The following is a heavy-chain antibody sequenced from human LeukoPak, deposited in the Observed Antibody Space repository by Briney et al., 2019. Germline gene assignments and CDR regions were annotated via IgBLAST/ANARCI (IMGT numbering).Heavy chain of an antibody. Sequence: GGSLRLSCAASGSTVSSNYMSWVRQAPGKGLEWVSVIYSGGSTYYADSVKGRFTISRHNSKNTLYLQMNSLRAEDTAVYYCARGAAPVWFGETYYFDYWGQGTLVTVSS. CDR2: IYSGGST. D-gene: IGHD3-10*01. CDR3: ARGAAPVWFGETYYFDY. V-gene: IGHV3-53*04. J-gene: IGHJ4*02. CDR1: GSTVSSNY.